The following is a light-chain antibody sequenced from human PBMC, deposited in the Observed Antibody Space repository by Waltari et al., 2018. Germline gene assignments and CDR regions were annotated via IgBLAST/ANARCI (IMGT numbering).Light chain of an antibody. V-gene: IGKV3-20*01. Sequence: VLTQSPDVLSLSPGERATFSCRASQTIRSSCFAWYQQKPGRAPRPLIYGANSRADGVPDRFSATGSGADFTLTISRLEPEDFAIYYCQQFGTSPPRYTFGQGTRLEI. J-gene: IGKJ2*01. CDR3: QQFGTSPPRYT. CDR2: GAN. CDR1: QTIRSSC.